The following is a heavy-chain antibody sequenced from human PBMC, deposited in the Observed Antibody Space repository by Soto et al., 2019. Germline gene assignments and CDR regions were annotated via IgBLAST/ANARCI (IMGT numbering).Heavy chain of an antibody. Sequence: QVQLVESGGGVVQSGRSLRLSCAASGLPFSSYRMHWVRQAPGKGLEWVAGIWYEGSNKYYADSVMGRFTISRDNSKNTLYLQMNSMGAEDTAVYYCARDNIAAAGAWPYYYYYGRDVWVQGTTVTVSS. CDR1: GLPFSSYR. D-gene: IGHD6-13*01. CDR3: ARDNIAAAGAWPYYYYYGRDV. V-gene: IGHV3-33*01. CDR2: IWYEGSNK. J-gene: IGHJ6*02.